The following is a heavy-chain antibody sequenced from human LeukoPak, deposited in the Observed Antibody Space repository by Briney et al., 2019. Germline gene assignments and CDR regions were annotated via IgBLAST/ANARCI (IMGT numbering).Heavy chain of an antibody. D-gene: IGHD6-19*01. Sequence: SETLSLTCFVSGGSISSYYWSWIRQPPGKGLESIGYIYYSGSTNYNPSLKSRVTISVDTSKNQFSLRLSSVTAADTAVYYCARVIAVTGAFNAFDIWGQGTMVTVSS. J-gene: IGHJ3*02. CDR3: ARVIAVTGAFNAFDI. CDR2: IYYSGST. CDR1: GGSISSYY. V-gene: IGHV4-59*01.